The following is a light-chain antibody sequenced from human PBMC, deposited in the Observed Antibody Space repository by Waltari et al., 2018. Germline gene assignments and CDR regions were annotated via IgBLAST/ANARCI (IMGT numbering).Light chain of an antibody. CDR1: SSDVGGYNY. Sequence: QSALTQPASVSGSPGQSVTLSCTGTSSDVGGYNYISWYQQHPGKAPKLMMFDVSNRPSGVSNPFSGSKYGNTASLTSSGLQAEEEADYYCSSYTRSSTLVFGGGTKLTVL. CDR2: DVS. CDR3: SSYTRSSTLV. J-gene: IGLJ2*01. V-gene: IGLV2-14*03.